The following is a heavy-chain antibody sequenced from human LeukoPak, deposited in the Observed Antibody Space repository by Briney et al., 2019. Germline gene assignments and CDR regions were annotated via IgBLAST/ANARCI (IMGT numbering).Heavy chain of an antibody. CDR3: ARGGLRYFDYFDY. J-gene: IGHJ4*02. V-gene: IGHV4-30-4*08. CDR2: IYYSGST. D-gene: IGHD3-9*01. Sequence: SETLSLTCTVSGGSISSGGYYWSWIRQQPGKGLEWIGYIYYSGSTYYNPSLKSRVTISVDTSKNQFSLKLSSVTAADTAVYYCARGGLRYFDYFDYWGQGTLVTVSS. CDR1: GGSISSGGYY.